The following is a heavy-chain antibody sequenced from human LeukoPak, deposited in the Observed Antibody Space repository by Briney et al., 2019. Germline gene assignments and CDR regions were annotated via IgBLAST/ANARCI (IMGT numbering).Heavy chain of an antibody. V-gene: IGHV1-2*02. CDR1: GYTFTGYY. J-gene: IGHJ4*02. Sequence: ASVKVSCKASGYTFTGYYMYWVRQAPGQGLEWMGWINPNSGGTNYAQKFQGRVTMTRDTSISTAYMELSRLRSDDTAVYYCARGPVGYYYGSSGDIGASGDYWGQGTLVTVSS. CDR3: ARGPVGYYYGSSGDIGASGDY. CDR2: INPNSGGT. D-gene: IGHD3-22*01.